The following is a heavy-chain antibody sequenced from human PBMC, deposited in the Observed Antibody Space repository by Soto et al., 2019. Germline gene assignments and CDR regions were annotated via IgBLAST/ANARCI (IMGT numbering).Heavy chain of an antibody. CDR2: IYYSGST. V-gene: IGHV4-59*01. CDR3: AAIAAAGTFDY. CDR1: GGSISSYY. Sequence: PSETLSLTCTVSGGSISSYYWSWIRQPPGKGLEWIGYIYYSGSTNYNPSLKSRVTISVDTSKNQFSLKLSSVTAADTAVYYCAAIAAAGTFDYCGQGTLVTVS. D-gene: IGHD6-13*01. J-gene: IGHJ4*02.